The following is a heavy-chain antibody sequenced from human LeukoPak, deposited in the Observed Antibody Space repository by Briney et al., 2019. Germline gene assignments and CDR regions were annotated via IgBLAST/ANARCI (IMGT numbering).Heavy chain of an antibody. D-gene: IGHD3-9*01. Sequence: GGSLRLSCAASGFTFSSYEMNGVRQAPGKGLEWVAVIYSGWSTYYADSVMGGFTISSDNSKNTVYLQMNSLRAEDTAVYYCVAYYDILTGYKYWGQGTLVTVSS. CDR1: GFTFSSYE. V-gene: IGHV3-66*01. CDR2: IYSGWST. J-gene: IGHJ4*02. CDR3: VAYYDILTGYKY.